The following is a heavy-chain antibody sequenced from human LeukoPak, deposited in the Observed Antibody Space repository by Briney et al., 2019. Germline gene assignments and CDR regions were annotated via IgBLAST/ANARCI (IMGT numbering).Heavy chain of an antibody. CDR3: SIAGHSDNWEYF. Sequence: GEPLKISCKISGYTLTKYWTGWARHIPGKGLEWMGIINPYDFDTQYSPSSQRHVIISVHRSTTTGYLQWSSLEASESVMYYCSIAGHSDNWEYFWGEGKLVTVSS. CDR1: GYTLTKYW. D-gene: IGHD1-26*01. J-gene: IGHJ4*02. CDR2: INPYDFDT. V-gene: IGHV5-51*01.